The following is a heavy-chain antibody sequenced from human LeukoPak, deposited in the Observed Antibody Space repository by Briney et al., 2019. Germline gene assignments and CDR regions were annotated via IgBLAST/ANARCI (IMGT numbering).Heavy chain of an antibody. J-gene: IGHJ4*02. CDR3: ASQIFGVAHVY. CDR1: GFTFSSYA. CDR2: VWHDGSNR. D-gene: IGHD3-3*01. Sequence: PGGSLRLSCTAPGFTFSSYAIHWIRQAPGKGLEWVALVWHDGSNRYYADSVKGRFTISRDNSKNTVYLQMNSLRAEDTAVYYCASQIFGVAHVYWGQGTLVTVSS. V-gene: IGHV3-33*01.